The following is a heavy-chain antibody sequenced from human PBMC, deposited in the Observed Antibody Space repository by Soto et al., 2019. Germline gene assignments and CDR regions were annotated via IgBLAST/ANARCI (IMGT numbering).Heavy chain of an antibody. CDR1: GFIFDNYA. CDR2: ISGSGGTT. J-gene: IGHJ4*02. D-gene: IGHD4-17*01. Sequence: EVQLLESGGDLIQRGGSPRLSCAAFGFIFDNYAMTWVRQAPGKGLEWVSVISGSGGTTEYADSVKGRFTISRDNFKNTVYLQMNSLRAEDTAIYYCAKVGRMTTVVSHFDYWGRGALVTVSS. CDR3: AKVGRMTTVVSHFDY. V-gene: IGHV3-23*01.